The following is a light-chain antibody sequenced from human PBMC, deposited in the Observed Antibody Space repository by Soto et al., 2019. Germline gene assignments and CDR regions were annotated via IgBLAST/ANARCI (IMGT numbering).Light chain of an antibody. CDR2: SNN. CDR1: SSNIGSNT. J-gene: IGLJ1*01. V-gene: IGLV1-44*01. Sequence: QSVLTQPPSASGTPGQRVTISCYGSSSNIGSNTVNWYQQLPGTAPKLLIYSNNQRPSGVPDRFSGSKSGTSASLAISGLQSEDEADYYRAAWDDSLNGYVFGTGTKLTVL. CDR3: AAWDDSLNGYV.